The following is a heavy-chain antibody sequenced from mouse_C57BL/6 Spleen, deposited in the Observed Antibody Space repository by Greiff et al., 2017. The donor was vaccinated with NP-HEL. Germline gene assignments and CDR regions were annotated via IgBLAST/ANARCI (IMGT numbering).Heavy chain of an antibody. J-gene: IGHJ1*03. Sequence: VQLQQSGPELVKPGASVKISCKASGYAFSSSWMNWVKQRPGQGLEWIGRIYPGDGDTNYNGKFKGKATLTADKSSSTAYMQLSSLTSEDSAVYFGARRGTTAPDWYFDVWGTGTTVTVSS. CDR2: IYPGDGDT. V-gene: IGHV1-82*01. D-gene: IGHD1-2*01. CDR1: GYAFSSSW. CDR3: ARRGTTAPDWYFDV.